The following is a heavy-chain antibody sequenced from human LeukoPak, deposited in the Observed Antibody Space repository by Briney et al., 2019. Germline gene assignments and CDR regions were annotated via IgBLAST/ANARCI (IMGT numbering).Heavy chain of an antibody. V-gene: IGHV1-69*13. J-gene: IGHJ6*02. CDR3: ARGGSYHYYYYYGMDV. CDR2: IIPIFGTA. CDR1: GGTFSNYA. Sequence: SVKVSCKASGGTFSNYAISWVRQAPGQGLEWMGGIIPIFGTANYAQKFQGRVTITADESTSTAYMELSSLRSEDTAVYYCARGGSYHYYYYYGMDVWGQGTTVTVSS. D-gene: IGHD1-26*01.